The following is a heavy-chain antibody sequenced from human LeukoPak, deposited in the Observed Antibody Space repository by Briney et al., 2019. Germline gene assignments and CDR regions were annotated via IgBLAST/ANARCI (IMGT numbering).Heavy chain of an antibody. CDR3: ATSKGLWGTFDY. V-gene: IGHV1-24*01. CDR2: FDPEDGET. D-gene: IGHD3-16*01. CDR1: GGTFSSYA. Sequence: GASVKVSCKASGGTFSSYAISWVRQAPGKGLEWMGGFDPEDGETIYAQKFQGRVTMTEDTSTDTAYMELSSLRSEDTAVYYCATSKGLWGTFDYWGQGTLVTVSS. J-gene: IGHJ4*02.